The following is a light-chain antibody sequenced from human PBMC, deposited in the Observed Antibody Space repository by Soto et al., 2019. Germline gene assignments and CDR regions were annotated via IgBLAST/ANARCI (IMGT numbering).Light chain of an antibody. CDR3: QHYDNVPIT. J-gene: IGKJ5*01. CDR2: DAS. V-gene: IGKV1-33*01. Sequence: DFQMTQSPSSLSASLGDRATIXXQTSQDISNYLNWYQQKPGKAPKIXIFDASTLETGVPSRFSGSGSRTDFTLIIGSLQPEDIATYYCQHYDNVPITFGQGTRLDI. CDR1: QDISNY.